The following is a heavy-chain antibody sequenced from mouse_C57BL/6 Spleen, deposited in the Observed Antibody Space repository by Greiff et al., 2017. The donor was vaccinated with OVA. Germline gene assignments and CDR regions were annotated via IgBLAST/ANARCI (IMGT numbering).Heavy chain of an antibody. D-gene: IGHD4-1*01. CDR1: GYTFTSYW. Sequence: VQLQQPGAELVMPGASVKLSCKASGYTFTSYWMHWVKQRPGQGLEWIGEIDPSDSYTNYNQKFKGKSTLTVDKSSSTAYMQLSSLTSEDAAVYDCASKYLGPWYFDVWGTGTTVTVSS. V-gene: IGHV1-69*01. CDR2: IDPSDSYT. CDR3: ASKYLGPWYFDV. J-gene: IGHJ1*03.